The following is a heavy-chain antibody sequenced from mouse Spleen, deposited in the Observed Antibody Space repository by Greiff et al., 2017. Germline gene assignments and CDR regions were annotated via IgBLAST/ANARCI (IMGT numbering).Heavy chain of an antibody. CDR1: GYTFTDYN. CDR2: IYPYNGGT. CDR3: ARDWYYYGSSYYAMDY. D-gene: IGHD1-1*01. V-gene: IGHV1S29*02. J-gene: IGHJ4*01. Sequence: EVKLQQSGPELVKPGASVKISCKASGYTFTDYNMHWVKQSHGKSLEWIGYIYPYNGGTGYNQKFKSKATLTVDNSSSTAYMELRSLTSEDSAVYYCARDWYYYGSSYYAMDYWGQGTSVTVSS.